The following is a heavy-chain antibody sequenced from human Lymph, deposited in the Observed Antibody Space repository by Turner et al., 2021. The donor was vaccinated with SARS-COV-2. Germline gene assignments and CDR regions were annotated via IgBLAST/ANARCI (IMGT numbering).Heavy chain of an antibody. CDR1: GFTFNNYP. Sequence: QVQLVESGGGVVQPGRSLRIPCAASGFTFNNYPMHWVRQAPGKGLEWVAVISYDGSNKYYADSVKGRFTISRDNSKNTLYLQMNSLRAEDTAVYYCARDSSGSGTLDYWGQGTLVTVSS. V-gene: IGHV3-30-3*01. D-gene: IGHD3-10*01. CDR2: ISYDGSNK. CDR3: ARDSSGSGTLDY. J-gene: IGHJ4*02.